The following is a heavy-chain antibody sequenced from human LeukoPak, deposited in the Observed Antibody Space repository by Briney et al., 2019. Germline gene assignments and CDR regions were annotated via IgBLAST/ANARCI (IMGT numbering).Heavy chain of an antibody. CDR3: ARDQEQLEQTGFDP. CDR2: MNPNSGIT. J-gene: IGHJ5*02. Sequence: ASVKVSCKASGYTFTSYDINWVRQATGQGLEWMGWMNPNSGITAYAQKFQGRVTITRNTSISTAYMELSSLRSDDTAVYYCARDQEQLEQTGFDPWGQGTLVTVSS. CDR1: GYTFTSYD. V-gene: IGHV1-8*03. D-gene: IGHD6-13*01.